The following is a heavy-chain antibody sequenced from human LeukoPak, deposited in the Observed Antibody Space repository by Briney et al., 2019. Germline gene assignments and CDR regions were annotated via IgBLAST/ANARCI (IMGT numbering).Heavy chain of an antibody. D-gene: IGHD5-18*01. V-gene: IGHV3-64*02. CDR3: ATRHEYSYPY. CDR2: ICGNGDNS. J-gene: IGHJ4*02. CDR1: GFTFYNYA. Sequence: GGSLRLSCVASGFTFYNYAMHWVRQAPGKGLEYVSAICGNGDNSYYADSVKGRFTISRDNSKNTVYLQLGSLRTEDMAVYYCATRHEYSYPYWGQGTLVTVSS.